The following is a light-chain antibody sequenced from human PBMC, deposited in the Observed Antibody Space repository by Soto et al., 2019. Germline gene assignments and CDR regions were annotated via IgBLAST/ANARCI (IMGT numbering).Light chain of an antibody. CDR1: QSLLHSNGNNY. Sequence: DIVMTQYPLSLPVTPGEPASISCRSSQSLLHSNGNNYLEGYLQKPGQSPQLLIYLGSSRASGVPDRFSGSGSGTDFTLKIRRVEAEDVGVYYCMQALQTPRTFVQGTKVDIK. CDR3: MQALQTPRT. V-gene: IGKV2-28*01. J-gene: IGKJ1*01. CDR2: LGS.